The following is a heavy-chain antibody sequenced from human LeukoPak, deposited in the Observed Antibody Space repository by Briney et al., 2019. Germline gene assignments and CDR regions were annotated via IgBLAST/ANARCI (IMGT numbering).Heavy chain of an antibody. J-gene: IGHJ6*02. D-gene: IGHD3-9*01. Sequence: SETLSLTCAVYGGSFSGYYWSWIRQPPGKGLEWIGEINHSGSTNYNPSLKSRVTISVDTSKNQFSLKLSSVTAADTAVCYCARSGYFVYYGMDVWGQGTTVTVSS. CDR2: INHSGST. CDR1: GGSFSGYY. CDR3: ARSGYFVYYGMDV. V-gene: IGHV4-34*01.